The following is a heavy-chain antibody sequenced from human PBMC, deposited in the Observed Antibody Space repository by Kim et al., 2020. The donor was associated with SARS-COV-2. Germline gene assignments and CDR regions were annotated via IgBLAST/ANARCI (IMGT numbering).Heavy chain of an antibody. Sequence: GESLKISCKGSGYSFTSYWIGWVRQIPGKGLEWMGIIYPGDSDTRYSPSFQGQVTISADKSISTAYLQWSSLKASDTAMYYCARRSSGWSWRGDAFDIWGQGTMVTVSS. CDR3: ARRSSGWSWRGDAFDI. D-gene: IGHD6-19*01. CDR2: IYPGDSDT. J-gene: IGHJ3*02. V-gene: IGHV5-51*01. CDR1: GYSFTSYW.